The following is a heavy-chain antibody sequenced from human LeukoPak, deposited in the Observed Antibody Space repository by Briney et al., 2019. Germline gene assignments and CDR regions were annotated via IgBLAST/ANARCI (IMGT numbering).Heavy chain of an antibody. J-gene: IGHJ4*02. Sequence: ASVKVSCKASGYTFTSYGISWLRQAPEQGLEWMGWISAYNGNTNYAQKLQGRVTMTTDTSTSTAYVELRSLRSDDTAVYYCARDRCSSTSCYGPGGYWGQGTLVTVSS. CDR2: ISAYNGNT. CDR1: GYTFTSYG. V-gene: IGHV1-18*01. CDR3: ARDRCSSTSCYGPGGY. D-gene: IGHD2-2*01.